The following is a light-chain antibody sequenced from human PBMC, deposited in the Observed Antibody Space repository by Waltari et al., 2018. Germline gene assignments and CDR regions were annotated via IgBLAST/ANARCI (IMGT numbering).Light chain of an antibody. Sequence: SVLYSSNNKNYLAWYQRKPGQHPKLLIYGASTRESGVPDRFSGSGSGTDFTLTISSLQAEDVAVYYCQQYYSTPPTFGQGTKVEIK. CDR3: QQYYSTPPT. J-gene: IGKJ1*01. CDR1: SVLYSSNNKNY. V-gene: IGKV4-1*01. CDR2: GAS.